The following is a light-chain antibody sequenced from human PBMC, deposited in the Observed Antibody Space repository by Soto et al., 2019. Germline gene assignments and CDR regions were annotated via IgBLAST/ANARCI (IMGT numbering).Light chain of an antibody. CDR2: DVS. J-gene: IGLJ2*01. CDR3: SSYTTTSTVV. V-gene: IGLV2-14*01. Sequence: QSALTQPASVSGSPGQSITISCTGTSSDIGVYNYVSWYQQHPGKAPKLMIYDVSNRPSGVSNRFSGSKSGNTASLTISGLQAEDEADYYCSSYTTTSTVVFGGGTKLTAL. CDR1: SSDIGVYNY.